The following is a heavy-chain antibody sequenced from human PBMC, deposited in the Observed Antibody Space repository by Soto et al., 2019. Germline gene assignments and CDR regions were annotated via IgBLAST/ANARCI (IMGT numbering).Heavy chain of an antibody. Sequence: SETLSLTCAVSGGSISSSDYSWSWIRQPPGKGLEWIGYIYYSGSTNYNPSLKSRVTISVDTSKNQFSLKLSSVTAADTAVYYCARVWGGAFDFWGQGTMVTVSS. D-gene: IGHD3-10*01. CDR2: IYYSGST. V-gene: IGHV4-61*08. CDR3: ARVWGGAFDF. J-gene: IGHJ3*01. CDR1: GGSISSSDYS.